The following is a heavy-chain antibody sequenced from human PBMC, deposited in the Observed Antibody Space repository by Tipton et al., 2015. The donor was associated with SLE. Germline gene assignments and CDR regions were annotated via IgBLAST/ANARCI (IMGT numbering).Heavy chain of an antibody. CDR3: AGDSGSYQEAFDT. CDR1: GYSISSGYY. V-gene: IGHV4-38-2*01. CDR2: IYHSGSS. Sequence: TLSLTCAVSGYSISSGYYWGWIRQPPGKGLEWIGNIYHSGSSYYNPSLKSRVTISVDTSKNQFSLKPSSVTAADTAVYYCAGDSGSYQEAFDTWGQGTMVTVSS. D-gene: IGHD1-26*01. J-gene: IGHJ3*02.